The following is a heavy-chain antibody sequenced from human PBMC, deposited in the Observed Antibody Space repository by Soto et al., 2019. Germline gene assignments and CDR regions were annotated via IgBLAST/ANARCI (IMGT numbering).Heavy chain of an antibody. CDR1: GFTFSNYG. Sequence: HPGGSLRLSCAASGFTFSNYGMNWVRQAPGKGLVWVSTISISGDSTYYADSVKGRFTISRDNTKNTLHLQMNSLRAEDTAVYYCAKVGCSGGRCFARPTNSEYYFDYWGQGTLVTVSS. CDR2: ISISGDST. V-gene: IGHV3-23*01. CDR3: AKVGCSGGRCFARPTNSEYYFDY. D-gene: IGHD2-15*01. J-gene: IGHJ4*02.